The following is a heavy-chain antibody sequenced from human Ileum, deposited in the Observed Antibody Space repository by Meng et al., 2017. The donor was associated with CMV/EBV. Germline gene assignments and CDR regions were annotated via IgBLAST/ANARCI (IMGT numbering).Heavy chain of an antibody. J-gene: IGHJ2*01. CDR1: FSLAARAEG. Sequence: FSLAARAEGVGWIRQPPGKALEWIALLYWDGDRRLSPSLRNRLTITKDTSKNQVVLTLTNMDPADTGTYYCAHRPSTVSFYWYFDVWGRGTLVTVSS. V-gene: IGHV2-5*02. CDR3: AHRPSTVSFYWYFDV. CDR2: LYWDGDR. D-gene: IGHD4-17*01.